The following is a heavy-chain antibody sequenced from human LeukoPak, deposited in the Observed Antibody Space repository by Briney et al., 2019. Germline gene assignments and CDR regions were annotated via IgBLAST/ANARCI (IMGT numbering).Heavy chain of an antibody. CDR2: IYYSGGT. J-gene: IGHJ3*02. D-gene: IGHD1-26*01. CDR3: AKEGARWEPSFSAFDI. CDR1: GGSISSSSYY. V-gene: IGHV4-61*01. Sequence: SETLSLTCTVSGGSISSSSYYWGWIRQPPGKGLEWIGYIYYSGGTSYNPSLKSRVTISVDTSKNQFSLKLSSVTAADTAVYYCAKEGARWEPSFSAFDIWGQGTMVTVSS.